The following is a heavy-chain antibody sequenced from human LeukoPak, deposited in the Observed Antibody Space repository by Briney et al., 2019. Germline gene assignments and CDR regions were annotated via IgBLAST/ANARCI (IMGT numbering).Heavy chain of an antibody. CDR3: ARTGHDYVWRSYRPDWYFDL. CDR1: GYSISGYY. CDR2: IYTSGST. D-gene: IGHD3-16*02. Sequence: SETLSLTCTVSGYSISGYYWSWIRQPAGKGLEWIGRIYTSGSTNYNPSLKSRVTMSVDTSKNQFSLKLRSVTAADTAVYYCARTGHDYVWRSYRPDWYFDLWGRGTLVTVSS. J-gene: IGHJ2*01. V-gene: IGHV4-4*07.